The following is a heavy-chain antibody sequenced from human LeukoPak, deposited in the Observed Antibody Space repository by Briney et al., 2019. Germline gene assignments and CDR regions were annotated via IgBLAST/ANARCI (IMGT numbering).Heavy chain of an antibody. V-gene: IGHV3-23*01. CDR3: AKDRSTGFYYFDS. CDR2: VSGSGSLK. Sequence: GGSLRLPCAASGLTFTNHALSWARQATGKGLEWVSTVSGSGSLKFYADSVKGRFTISRDNSENTLYLQMNGLRTEDTALYDCAKDRSTGFYYFDSWGEGTLVTVSS. J-gene: IGHJ4*02. D-gene: IGHD6-19*01. CDR1: GLTFTNHA.